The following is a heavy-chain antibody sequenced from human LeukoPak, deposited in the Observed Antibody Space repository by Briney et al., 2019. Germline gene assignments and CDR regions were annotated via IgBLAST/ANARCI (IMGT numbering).Heavy chain of an antibody. CDR3: ASMSGYYPSYYFDY. V-gene: IGHV1-18*01. Sequence: WISAYNGNIDYAQKLQGRVTLTTDTSTSTAYMEVRSLRSDDTAVYYCASMSGYYPSYYFDYWGQGTLVTVSS. J-gene: IGHJ4*02. D-gene: IGHD3-3*01. CDR2: ISAYNGNI.